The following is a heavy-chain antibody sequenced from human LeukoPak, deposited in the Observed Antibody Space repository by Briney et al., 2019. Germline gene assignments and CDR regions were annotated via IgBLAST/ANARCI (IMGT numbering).Heavy chain of an antibody. CDR1: GYTFTRYD. J-gene: IGHJ3*02. D-gene: IGHD2-8*01. CDR3: ARALGYCTNGVCPNHDAFDI. Sequence: SSVKVSCKASGYTFTRYDINWVRQATGHRLEWMGWMNPNSGKTGYAQKFPGRVTMNRNTSISTAYMELSSLRSEDPAVYYCARALGYCTNGVCPNHDAFDIWGQGTMVTVSS. V-gene: IGHV1-8*01. CDR2: MNPNSGKT.